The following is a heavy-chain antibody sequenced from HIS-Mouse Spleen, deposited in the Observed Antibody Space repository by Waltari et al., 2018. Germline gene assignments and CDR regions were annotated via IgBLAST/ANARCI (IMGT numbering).Heavy chain of an antibody. D-gene: IGHD6-13*01. CDR2: IYYSGST. Sequence: QLQLQEPGPGLVKPSETLCLTCTGSGGSISSRRYSWAWMRQPPGKGREWIGSIYYSGSTYYNPSLKSRVTISVDTSKNQFSLKLSSVTAADTAVYYCAREIPYSSSWYDWYFDLWGRGTLVTVSS. J-gene: IGHJ2*01. CDR3: AREIPYSSSWYDWYFDL. V-gene: IGHV4-39*07. CDR1: GGSISSRRYS.